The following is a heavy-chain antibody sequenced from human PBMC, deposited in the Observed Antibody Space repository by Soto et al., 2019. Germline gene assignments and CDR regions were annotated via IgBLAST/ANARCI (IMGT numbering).Heavy chain of an antibody. V-gene: IGHV3-9*01. CDR3: AKNALKGITGTTTFAFDI. D-gene: IGHD1-7*01. Sequence: GGSLRLSCAVSGFTFDDTAMHWVRQAPEKGLEWVSGMNWKSDTGYADSVKGRFTISRDNAENSLYLQMNSLRAEDTALYYCAKNALKGITGTTTFAFDIWGQGTMVTVSS. J-gene: IGHJ3*02. CDR1: GFTFDDTA. CDR2: MNWKSDT.